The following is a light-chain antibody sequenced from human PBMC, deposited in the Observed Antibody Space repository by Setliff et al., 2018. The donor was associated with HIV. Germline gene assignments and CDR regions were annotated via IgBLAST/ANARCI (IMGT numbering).Light chain of an antibody. CDR2: DVS. CDR3: CSYAGTYTTCWS. CDR1: SSDVGAYNY. Sequence: QSALTQPRSVSGSPGQSVTISCTGTSSDVGAYNYVSWYQQHPGKAPKLMIYDVSNRPSGVPDRFSGSKSGNTASLTISGLQAGDEADYYCCSYAGTYTTCWSFGGGTKVTVL. V-gene: IGLV2-11*01. J-gene: IGLJ2*01.